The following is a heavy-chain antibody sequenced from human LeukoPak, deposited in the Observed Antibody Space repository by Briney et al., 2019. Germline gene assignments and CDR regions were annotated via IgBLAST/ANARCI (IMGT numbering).Heavy chain of an antibody. CDR3: ARDQGYYDSSGSDGAFYI. J-gene: IGHJ3*02. Sequence: SEALSLTRTVSLGSIRNEGYYWLWLRQHPGEALECGGYIYYSESTLYNPPLKRPVTISVDTSKNQFSLKLSSVTAADTAVYYCARDQGYYDSSGSDGAFYIWGQGTMVTVSS. D-gene: IGHD3-22*01. V-gene: IGHV4-31*01. CDR2: IYYSEST. CDR1: LGSIRNEGYY.